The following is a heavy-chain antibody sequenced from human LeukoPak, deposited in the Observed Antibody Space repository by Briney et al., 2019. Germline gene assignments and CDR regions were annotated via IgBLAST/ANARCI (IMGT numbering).Heavy chain of an antibody. D-gene: IGHD4-23*01. CDR1: GFTFSSYE. J-gene: IGHJ4*02. CDR2: ISSSGSTI. Sequence: GGSLRLSCAASGFTFSSYEMNWVRQAPGKGLEWVSYISSSGSTIYYADSVKGRFTISRDNAKNSLYLQMDGLRVDDTAVYFCARDGRGGHNDFWGQGTLITVSS. V-gene: IGHV3-48*03. CDR3: ARDGRGGHNDF.